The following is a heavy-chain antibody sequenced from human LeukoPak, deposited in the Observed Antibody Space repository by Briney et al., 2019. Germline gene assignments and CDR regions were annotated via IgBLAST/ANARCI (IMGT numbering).Heavy chain of an antibody. CDR1: GFTFDDYA. D-gene: IGHD3-3*01. J-gene: IGHJ4*02. CDR3: ARAYYDFWSGYTYYFDY. Sequence: PGGSLRLSCAASGFTFDDYAMHWVRQAPGKGLEWVSGISWNSGSIGCADSVKGRFTISRDNAKNSLYLQMNSLRAEDTDVYYCARAYYDFWSGYTYYFDYWGQGTLVTVSS. V-gene: IGHV3-9*01. CDR2: ISWNSGSI.